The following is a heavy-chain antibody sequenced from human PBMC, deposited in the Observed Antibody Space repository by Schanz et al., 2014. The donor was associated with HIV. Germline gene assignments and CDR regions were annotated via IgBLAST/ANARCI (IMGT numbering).Heavy chain of an antibody. CDR2: ISSGSDYT. D-gene: IGHD2-8*01. V-gene: IGHV3-21*01. CDR1: GFTFDSQS. Sequence: EVQLVESGGGLVKPGGSLRLSCEASGFTFDSQSMNWVRQAPGKGLEWVSSISSGSDYTYYAESLTGRFTISRDNAKNTLYLQMNSLRAEDTAVYYCANSGYCTSGICYTRGDGLDVWGQGTTVTVSS. J-gene: IGHJ6*02. CDR3: ANSGYCTSGICYTRGDGLDV.